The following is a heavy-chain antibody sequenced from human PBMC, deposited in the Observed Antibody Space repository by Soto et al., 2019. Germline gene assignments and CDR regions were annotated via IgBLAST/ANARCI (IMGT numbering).Heavy chain of an antibody. CDR1: GFTFSSYW. Sequence: VQLVESGGGLVQPGGSLRLSCAASGFTFSSYWMSWVRQAPGKGLEWVANIKQDGSEKYYVDSVKGRFTISRDNAKNSPYLQMNSLRAEDTAVYYCARGGVLLWFGEFPLDYWGQGTLITVSS. J-gene: IGHJ4*02. D-gene: IGHD3-10*01. CDR2: IKQDGSEK. CDR3: ARGGVLLWFGEFPLDY. V-gene: IGHV3-7*01.